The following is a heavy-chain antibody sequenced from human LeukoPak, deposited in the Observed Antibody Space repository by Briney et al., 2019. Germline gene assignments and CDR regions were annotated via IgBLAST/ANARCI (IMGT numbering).Heavy chain of an antibody. Sequence: PGGSLRLSCAASGFTFSSYGMHWVRQAPGKGLEWVAIISYDGSNKYYAESVKGRFTISRDNSKNTLYLQMSSLRAEDTAVYYCVKGQAAAGLIYYYYGMDVWGQGTTVTVSS. CDR2: ISYDGSNK. D-gene: IGHD6-13*01. J-gene: IGHJ6*02. CDR1: GFTFSSYG. V-gene: IGHV3-30*18. CDR3: VKGQAAAGLIYYYYGMDV.